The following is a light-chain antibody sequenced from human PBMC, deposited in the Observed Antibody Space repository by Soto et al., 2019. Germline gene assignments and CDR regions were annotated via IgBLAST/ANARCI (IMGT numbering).Light chain of an antibody. CDR3: QQYTNWPPLT. CDR2: DAS. J-gene: IGKJ4*01. V-gene: IGKV3-15*01. CDR1: QSVHRD. Sequence: EIVMTQSPATLSVSPGEGATLSCRASQSVHRDLAWYQQKPGQAPRLLIYDASTRATGIPARFSGSGSGTELTLTSSSLQSEDVAVYYCQQYTNWPPLTFGGGTKVEI.